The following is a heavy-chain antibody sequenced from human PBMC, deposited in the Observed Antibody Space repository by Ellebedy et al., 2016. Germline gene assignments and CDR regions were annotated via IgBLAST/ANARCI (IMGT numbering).Heavy chain of an antibody. CDR3: TRGVIPAAICPPSGY. CDR1: GFTFDDFY. CDR2: ISTTSNVI. D-gene: IGHD2-2*01. Sequence: GGSLRLSXAAPGFTFDDFYMSWIRQAPGKGLEWVSYISTTSNVIYYADSVKGRFTISRDNTRNLLFLQMNSLSAEDSATYYCTRGVIPAAICPPSGYWGQGTLVTVST. J-gene: IGHJ4*02. V-gene: IGHV3-11*01.